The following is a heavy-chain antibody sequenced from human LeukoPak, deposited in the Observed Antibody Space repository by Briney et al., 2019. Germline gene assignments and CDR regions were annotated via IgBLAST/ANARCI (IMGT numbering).Heavy chain of an antibody. J-gene: IGHJ6*02. Sequence: RSGGSLRLSCAASGFTFRTYNMNWVRQAPGKGLEWVSSISSSSSYIYYVDSVKGRFTISRDNAKSSLYLQMDSLRAEDTAVYYCAREAAPDSSGYYSVYNSHGMDVWGRGTMVTVSS. CDR1: GFTFRTYN. CDR2: ISSSSSYI. V-gene: IGHV3-21*01. D-gene: IGHD3-22*01. CDR3: AREAAPDSSGYYSVYNSHGMDV.